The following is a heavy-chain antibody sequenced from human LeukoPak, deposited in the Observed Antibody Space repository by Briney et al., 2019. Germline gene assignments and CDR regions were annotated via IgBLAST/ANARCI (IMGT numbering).Heavy chain of an antibody. CDR1: GFTFSSYS. V-gene: IGHV3-21*01. D-gene: IGHD5-24*01. Sequence: GGSLRLSCAASGFTFSSYSMNWVRQAPGKGLEWVSSISSSSSYIYYADSVKVRFTISRDNAKNSLYLQMNSLRAEDTAVYYCARGRDGYIYPYFDYWGQGTLVTVSS. CDR2: ISSSSSYI. CDR3: ARGRDGYIYPYFDY. J-gene: IGHJ4*02.